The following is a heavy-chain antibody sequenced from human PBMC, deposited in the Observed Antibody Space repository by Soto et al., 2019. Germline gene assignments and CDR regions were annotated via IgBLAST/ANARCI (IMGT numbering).Heavy chain of an antibody. Sequence: PSETLSLTCDVSAASTDSYQWTWLRRPPGKGLEWIGWGYNTGRTTYRSSLENRASISMDTYKNQFSLTLTSVTTADTAIYYCARERREHDRSLSDAFDLWGQGTMVTVSS. CDR2: GYNTGRT. CDR3: ARERREHDRSLSDAFDL. CDR1: AASTDSYQ. V-gene: IGHV4-59*01. D-gene: IGHD1-1*01. J-gene: IGHJ3*01.